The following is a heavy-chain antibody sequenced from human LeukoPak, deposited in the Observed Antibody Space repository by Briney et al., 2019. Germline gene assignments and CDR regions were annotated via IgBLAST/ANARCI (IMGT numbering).Heavy chain of an antibody. D-gene: IGHD3-10*01. CDR3: ARDDATYGSGSYEPHDY. Sequence: PGGSLRLSCAASGFTFSSYGMNWVRQAPGKGLEWVSGIVPSGGTTYYADSVKGRFTVSRDNSKNSLYLQMNSLRAEDTAVYYCARDDATYGSGSYEPHDYWGQGTLVTVSS. J-gene: IGHJ4*02. V-gene: IGHV3-23*01. CDR2: IVPSGGTT. CDR1: GFTFSSYG.